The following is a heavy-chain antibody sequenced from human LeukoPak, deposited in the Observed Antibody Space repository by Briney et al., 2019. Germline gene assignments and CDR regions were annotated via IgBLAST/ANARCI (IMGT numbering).Heavy chain of an antibody. Sequence: GGSLRLSCAASGFNFRKYGMHWVRQAPGKGPEWVTFIRYDGGNIYYGDSVKGRFTISRDNSKNTLYLQMNSLRAEDMAVYYCARGPTDSTGDYYYGMDVWGPGTTVTVSS. V-gene: IGHV3-30*02. CDR1: GFNFRKYG. D-gene: IGHD4-17*01. CDR3: ARGPTDSTGDYYYGMDV. CDR2: IRYDGGNI. J-gene: IGHJ6*02.